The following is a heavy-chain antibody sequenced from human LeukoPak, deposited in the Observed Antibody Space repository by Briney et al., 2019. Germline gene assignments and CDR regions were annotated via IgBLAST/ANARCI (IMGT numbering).Heavy chain of an antibody. CDR2: INPNTGGT. CDR3: AREGGSYEDAFDI. V-gene: IGHV1-2*02. Sequence: ASVKVSCKASGYTFTGSYLHWVRQAPGQGLEWMAWINPNTGGTDCSQKFQGRVAMTRDTSISTAYMELSRLRSDDTAVYYCAREGGSYEDAFDIWGQGTMVTVSS. D-gene: IGHD1-26*01. J-gene: IGHJ3*02. CDR1: GYTFTGSY.